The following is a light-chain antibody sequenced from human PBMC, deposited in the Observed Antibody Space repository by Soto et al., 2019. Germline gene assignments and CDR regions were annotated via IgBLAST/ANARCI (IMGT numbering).Light chain of an antibody. Sequence: DIELTQSPSTLSASVGDRVTITCRASQSITSGLAWYQQKPGKAPKLLIYDASNLESGVPSRFSGSGSGTEFTLTISSLQPDDFATYYCQQYNGYPYTFGQGTKLEIK. CDR2: DAS. CDR1: QSITSG. CDR3: QQYNGYPYT. V-gene: IGKV1-5*01. J-gene: IGKJ2*01.